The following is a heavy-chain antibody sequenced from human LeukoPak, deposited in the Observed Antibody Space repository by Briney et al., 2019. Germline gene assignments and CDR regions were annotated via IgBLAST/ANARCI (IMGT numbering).Heavy chain of an antibody. CDR1: GYTFTDYL. Sequence: GASVKVSCKASGYTFTDYLIHWVRQAPGQGLEYMGWINPKSGGTEYAQKSLGRVTMTRDTSTSTASMELSRLRSDDTAVYLCARDLSTSSTWELDYWGQGTLVTVSS. J-gene: IGHJ4*02. V-gene: IGHV1-2*02. CDR3: ARDLSTSSTWELDY. D-gene: IGHD2/OR15-2a*01. CDR2: INPKSGGT.